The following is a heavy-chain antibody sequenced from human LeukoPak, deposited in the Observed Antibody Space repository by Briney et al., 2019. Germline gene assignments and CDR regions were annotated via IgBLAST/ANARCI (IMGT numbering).Heavy chain of an antibody. CDR2: IYYSGST. CDR1: GGSMSSFF. CDR3: ARAPHHRFPIDY. Sequence: SETLSLTCTLSGGSMSSFFWSCIRQPPGKGLGWIGYIYYSGSTNYNPSLKSRVTISVDTSKNQFSLKLSSVTAADTAVYYCARAPHHRFPIDYWGQGTLVTVSS. D-gene: IGHD2/OR15-2a*01. V-gene: IGHV4-59*01. J-gene: IGHJ4*02.